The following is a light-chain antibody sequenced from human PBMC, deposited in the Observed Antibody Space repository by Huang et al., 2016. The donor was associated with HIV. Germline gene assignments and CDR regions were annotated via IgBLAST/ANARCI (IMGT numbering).Light chain of an antibody. CDR2: NAS. CDR3: HQSSTLPLT. CDR1: QSIWSS. Sequence: EIVLTQSPDFQSVTPKEKVTITCRASQSIWSSLHWSQKKPDQSPKSVIKNASQSISRVPSRVSGRGSGTDFNPTINSLEAEDAATDYCHQSSTLPLTFGEGTKVDIK. J-gene: IGKJ4*01. V-gene: IGKV6-21*02.